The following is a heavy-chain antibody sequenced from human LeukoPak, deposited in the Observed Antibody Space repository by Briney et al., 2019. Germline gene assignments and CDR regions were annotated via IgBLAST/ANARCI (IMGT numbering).Heavy chain of an antibody. V-gene: IGHV4-39*07. Sequence: SETLSLTCTVSGGSISSSSYYWGWIRQPPGKGLEWIGSIYYSGSTYYNPSLKSRVTISVDTSKNQFSLKLSSVTAADTAVYYCARDREGAAAGTVGNWFDPWGQGTLVTVSS. CDR1: GGSISSSSYY. J-gene: IGHJ5*02. D-gene: IGHD6-13*01. CDR2: IYYSGST. CDR3: ARDREGAAAGTVGNWFDP.